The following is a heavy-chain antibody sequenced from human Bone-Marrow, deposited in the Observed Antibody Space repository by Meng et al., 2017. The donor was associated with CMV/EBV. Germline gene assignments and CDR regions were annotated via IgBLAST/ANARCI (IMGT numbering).Heavy chain of an antibody. CDR2: ISSSSSYI. CDR1: GFTFSSYS. V-gene: IGHV3-21*01. Sequence: GESLKISCAASGFTFSSYSMNWVRQAPGKGLEWVSSISSSSSYIYYADSVKGRFTISRDNAKNSLYLQMNSLRAEDTAVYYCARVDSGTTVTHALVYGMDVWGQGTTVTVSS. D-gene: IGHD4-11*01. J-gene: IGHJ6*02. CDR3: ARVDSGTTVTHALVYGMDV.